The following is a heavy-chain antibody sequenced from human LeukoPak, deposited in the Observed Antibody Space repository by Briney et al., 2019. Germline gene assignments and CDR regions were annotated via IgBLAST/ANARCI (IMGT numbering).Heavy chain of an antibody. J-gene: IGHJ4*02. CDR3: ARHFAYSSSSYFDY. CDR1: GGTFSTYY. D-gene: IGHD6-6*01. Sequence: SETLSLTCSVSGGTFSTYYWSWIRQPPGKGLEWIGYVYYTGSTNYNPSLKSRVTIFEDKSKNQFSLRLSSVTVADTAVYYCARHFAYSSSSYFDYWGQGNLVTVSS. CDR2: VYYTGST. V-gene: IGHV4-59*08.